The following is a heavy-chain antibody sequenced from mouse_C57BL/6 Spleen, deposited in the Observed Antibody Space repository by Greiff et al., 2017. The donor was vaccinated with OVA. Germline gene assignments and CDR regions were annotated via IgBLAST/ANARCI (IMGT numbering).Heavy chain of an antibody. Sequence: EVQLQESGPGLVKPSQSLSLTCSVTGYSITSGYYWNWIRQFPGNKLEWMGYISYDGSNNYNPSLKNRISITRYTSKNQFFLKLNSVTTEDTATYYCARGELTGTYYFDYWGQGTTLTVSS. D-gene: IGHD4-1*01. CDR2: ISYDGSN. J-gene: IGHJ2*01. V-gene: IGHV3-6*01. CDR3: ARGELTGTYYFDY. CDR1: GYSITSGYY.